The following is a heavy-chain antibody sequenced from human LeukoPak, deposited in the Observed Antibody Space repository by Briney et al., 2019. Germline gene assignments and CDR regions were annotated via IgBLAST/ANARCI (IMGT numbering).Heavy chain of an antibody. CDR3: VRDPDALDF. CDR1: GFTFSSYK. CDR2: IRSSGSSI. V-gene: IGHV3-48*02. Sequence: GGSLRLSCAASGFTFSSYKMIWARQAPGKGLEWVAYIRSSGSSIYYADSVKGRFTISRDNAKNSLYLQMNSLRDEDTAVYYCVRDPDALDFWGQGTPVTVSS. J-gene: IGHJ4*02.